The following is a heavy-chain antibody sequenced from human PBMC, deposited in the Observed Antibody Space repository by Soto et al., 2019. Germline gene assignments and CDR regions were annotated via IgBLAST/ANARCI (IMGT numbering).Heavy chain of an antibody. V-gene: IGHV3-74*02. CDR1: GFTFSNYW. CDR2: INSDGSVS. CDR3: ARGDCVGGTCYSLAGSFYYYMDV. J-gene: IGHJ6*03. D-gene: IGHD2-15*01. Sequence: EVQLVESGGGLVQPGGSLRLSCAASGFTFSNYWMYWVRQAPGKGLEWVSRINSDGSVSSYADSVKGRLTISRDNVKNTLYLQIDSLRAEDTALYYCARGDCVGGTCYSLAGSFYYYMDVWGKGTTVTVFS.